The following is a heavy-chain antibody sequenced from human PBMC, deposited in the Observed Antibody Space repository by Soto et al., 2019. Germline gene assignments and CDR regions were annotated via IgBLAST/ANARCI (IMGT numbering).Heavy chain of an antibody. V-gene: IGHV3-23*01. Sequence: GGPLRLSCAASGSTFNNYAMSWVRQAPGKGLEWVSSINNGGDSIYYADSVKGRFTISRDNSKSTLYLQMNSLRAEDTAAYYCAKTFLARYCSSSICYDPADYFDYWGQGTLVTVSS. D-gene: IGHD2-2*01. J-gene: IGHJ4*02. CDR1: GSTFNNYA. CDR2: INNGGDSI. CDR3: AKTFLARYCSSSICYDPADYFDY.